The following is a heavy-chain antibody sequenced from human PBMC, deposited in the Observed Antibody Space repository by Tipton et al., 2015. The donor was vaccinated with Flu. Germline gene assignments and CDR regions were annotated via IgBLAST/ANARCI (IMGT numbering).Heavy chain of an antibody. Sequence: TLSLTCSVSGESMGINYYWGWIRQPPGEGLEWIGNIHRSGNTYHNPSLRSRVTMSVDSSRNQFSLRLSSVTAADTALYFCARDGFESSSSDWVYYYGLDVWGQGTTVTVSS. V-gene: IGHV4-38-2*02. CDR2: IHRSGNT. J-gene: IGHJ6*02. CDR1: GESMGINYY. D-gene: IGHD6-6*01. CDR3: ARDGFESSSSDWVYYYGLDV.